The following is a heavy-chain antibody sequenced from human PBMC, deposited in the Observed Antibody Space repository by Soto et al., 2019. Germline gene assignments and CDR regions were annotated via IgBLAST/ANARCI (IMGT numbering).Heavy chain of an antibody. Sequence: QVQLQESGPGLVKPSQTLSLTCTVSGGSISSGGYYWSWIRQHPGKGLEWIGYIYYSGSTYYNPPLTSRVTTSVNTSKNQSSLKLISVTAADTAVYYCARLLGFSGSLWGQGTMVTVSS. V-gene: IGHV4-31*03. CDR1: GGSISSGGYY. J-gene: IGHJ3*01. D-gene: IGHD3-22*01. CDR3: ARLLGFSGSL. CDR2: IYYSGST.